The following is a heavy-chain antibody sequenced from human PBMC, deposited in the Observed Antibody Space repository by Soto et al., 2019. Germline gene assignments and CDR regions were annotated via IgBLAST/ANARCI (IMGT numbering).Heavy chain of an antibody. CDR1: GFTLSSFS. D-gene: IGHD2-2*01. J-gene: IGHJ6*03. CDR3: AKDDRYCSGTSCDYYYYYYMDV. V-gene: IGHV3-30*18. Sequence: QVQLVESGGGVVQPGRSLRLSCAASGFTLSSFSMHWVRQAPGKGLVWVAVISCDGSNKYYTDSVKGRFTISRDNSKNTLYLQMNSLRAEDTAVYYCAKDDRYCSGTSCDYYYYYYMDVWGKGTTVTVSS. CDR2: ISCDGSNK.